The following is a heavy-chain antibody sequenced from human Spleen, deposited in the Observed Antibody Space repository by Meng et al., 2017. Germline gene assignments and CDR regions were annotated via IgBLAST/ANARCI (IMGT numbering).Heavy chain of an antibody. CDR1: GYTFTSYG. J-gene: IGHJ6*02. V-gene: IGHV1-3*02. D-gene: IGHD2-15*01. CDR3: ARGADAGSRLTRYYGMDV. CDR2: SNAGNGNT. Sequence: ASVKVSCKASGYTFTSYGISWVRQAPGQGLEWMGWSNAGNGNTKYSQEFQGRVTITRDTSASTAYMELSSLRSEDMAVYYCARGADAGSRLTRYYGMDVWGQGTTVTVSS.